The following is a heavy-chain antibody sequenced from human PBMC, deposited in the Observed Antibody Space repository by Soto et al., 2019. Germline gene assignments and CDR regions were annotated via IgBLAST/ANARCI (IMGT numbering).Heavy chain of an antibody. CDR2: IKQDGSEK. CDR3: ARRPYGDYGDYFDY. J-gene: IGHJ4*02. V-gene: IGHV3-7*01. D-gene: IGHD4-17*01. CDR1: GFTFSSFW. Sequence: EVQLVESGGSLVQPGGSLRLSCAASGFTFSSFWMSWVRQAPGKGLEWVANIKQDGSEKYYVDSVRGRFSISRDNAKNSLFLQMNSLRAEDMAVYYCARRPYGDYGDYFDYWGQGTLVTVSS.